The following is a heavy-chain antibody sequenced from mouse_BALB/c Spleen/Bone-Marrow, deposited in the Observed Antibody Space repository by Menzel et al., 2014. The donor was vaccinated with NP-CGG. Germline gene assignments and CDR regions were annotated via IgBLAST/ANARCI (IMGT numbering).Heavy chain of an antibody. CDR2: INPYNGAT. J-gene: IGHJ3*01. Sequence: EVQLQQSGPELVKPGVSVRISCKASGYSITGYYMHWVKQSHVKSLEWIGRINPYNGATTYSQSFKDKASLTVDESSNTAYMDLHSPTSEDSAVYYCARGAYWGQGTLVTVSA. CDR3: ARGAY. CDR1: GYSITGYY. V-gene: IGHV1-31*01.